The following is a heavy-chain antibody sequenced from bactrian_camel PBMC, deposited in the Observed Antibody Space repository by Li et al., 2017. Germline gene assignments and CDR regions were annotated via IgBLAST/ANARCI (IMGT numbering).Heavy chain of an antibody. D-gene: IGHD5*01. V-gene: IGHV3S53*01. Sequence: HVQLVESGGGSVQAGGSLGLACAASGDTYSSVCMGWFRQAPGKEREGVAAIDSDGIASYADSVKGRFTVSRDNANNTVNLMMNSLKPEDTAMYYCAAVEPMTWTLRKVDYADTWRRWEAYSYRGQGTQVTVS. CDR1: GDTYSSVC. J-gene: IGHJ4*01. CDR2: IDSDGIA. CDR3: AAVEPMTWTLRKVDYADTWRRWEAYSY.